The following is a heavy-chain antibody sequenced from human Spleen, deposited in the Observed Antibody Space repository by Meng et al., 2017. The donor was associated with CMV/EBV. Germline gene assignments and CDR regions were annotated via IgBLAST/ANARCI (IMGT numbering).Heavy chain of an antibody. Sequence: QVQLQESGPGLVKPSXXLSPTRPVSGGSISSGDYYWSWIRQPPGKGLEWIGYIYYSGSTHYNPSLKSRVTISVDTSKNQFSLKVSSVTAADTAVYYCARDPTGGEDHQRVWGQGTMVTVSA. D-gene: IGHD1-14*01. CDR1: GGSISSGDYY. CDR2: IYYSGST. J-gene: IGHJ4*02. CDR3: ARDPTGGEDHQRV. V-gene: IGHV4-30-4*01.